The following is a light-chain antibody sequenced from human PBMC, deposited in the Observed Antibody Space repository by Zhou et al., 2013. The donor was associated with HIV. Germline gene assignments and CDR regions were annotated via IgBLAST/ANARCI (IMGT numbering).Light chain of an antibody. Sequence: EIVLTQSPGTLSLSPGERATLSCRASQSISSNYLAWYQQKPGQAPRLLIYGASSRATGIPDRFSGSGSGTDFTLTISRLEPEDFAVYYCQQYGTSPSRFGGRDRRWR. CDR3: QQYGTSPSR. J-gene: IGKJ4*01. CDR1: QSISSNY. V-gene: IGKV3-20*01. CDR2: GAS.